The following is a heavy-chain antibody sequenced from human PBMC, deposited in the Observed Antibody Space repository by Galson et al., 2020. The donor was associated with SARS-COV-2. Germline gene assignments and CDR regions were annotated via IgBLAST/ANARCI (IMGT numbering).Heavy chain of an antibody. CDR2: NNIDNGDT. CDR1: GYTFTSYG. CDR3: AREPDTSGYQNWFDP. D-gene: IGHD3-22*01. J-gene: IGHJ5*02. Sequence: ASVKVSCKASGYTFTSYGISWVRQAPRQGPEWMGWNNIDNGDTKYAQKFQGRVSMTTDTSTRTAYMELRSLRSDDTAVYYCAREPDTSGYQNWFDPWGQGTRVTVSA. V-gene: IGHV1-18*01.